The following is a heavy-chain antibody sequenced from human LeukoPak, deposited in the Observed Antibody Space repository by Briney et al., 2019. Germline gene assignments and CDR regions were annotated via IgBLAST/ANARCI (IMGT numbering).Heavy chain of an antibody. Sequence: ASVKVSCKASGYTFTSYGISWVRQAPGQGLEWMGWISAYNGNTNYAQKLQGRVTMTTDTSTSTAYMELRSLRSDDTAVYYCARDLYYGFWSGYYWYYYYYMDVWGKGTTVTVSS. V-gene: IGHV1-18*01. CDR3: ARDLYYGFWSGYYWYYYYYMDV. D-gene: IGHD3-3*01. J-gene: IGHJ6*03. CDR1: GYTFTSYG. CDR2: ISAYNGNT.